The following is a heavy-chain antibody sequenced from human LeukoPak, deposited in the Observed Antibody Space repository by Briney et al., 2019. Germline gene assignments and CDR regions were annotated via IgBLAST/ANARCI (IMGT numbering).Heavy chain of an antibody. CDR1: GYTFTTYG. V-gene: IGHV1-18*01. Sequence: GASVKVSCKASGYTFTTYGISWVRQAPGQGLEWMGWIRPYNGNTNSAQKLQDRVTMTTDTSTSTAYMELRSLRSDDTAVYYCARVRELGVDVRPFDIWGQGTMVTVSS. D-gene: IGHD3-10*02. J-gene: IGHJ3*02. CDR2: IRPYNGNT. CDR3: ARVRELGVDVRPFDI.